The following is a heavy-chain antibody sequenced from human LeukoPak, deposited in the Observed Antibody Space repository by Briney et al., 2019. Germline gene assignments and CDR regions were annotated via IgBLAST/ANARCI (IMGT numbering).Heavy chain of an antibody. J-gene: IGHJ6*03. CDR1: GYSFTSYW. CDR2: IYPGDSDI. CDR3: ARLARLGELSPSDYYYMDV. Sequence: GESLKISCKGSGYSFTSYWIGWVRQMPGKGLEWMGIIYPGDSDIRYSPPFQGQVTISADKSISTAYLQWSSLKASDTAMYYCARLARLGELSPSDYYYMDVWGKGTTVTISS. D-gene: IGHD3-16*02. V-gene: IGHV5-51*01.